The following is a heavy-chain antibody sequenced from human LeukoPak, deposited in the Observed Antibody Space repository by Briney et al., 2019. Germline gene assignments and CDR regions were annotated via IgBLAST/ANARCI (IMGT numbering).Heavy chain of an antibody. CDR1: GFTFSSYA. V-gene: IGHV3-23*01. CDR2: ISGSGGST. J-gene: IGHJ6*03. CDR3: AKLDYYYGSGRYMDV. Sequence: GGSLRLSCAASGFTFSSYAMSWVRQAPGKGLEWVSAISGSGGSTYYADSVKGRFTISRDNSKNTLYLQMNSLRAEDTAVYYCAKLDYYYGSGRYMDVWGKGTTVTVSS. D-gene: IGHD3-10*01.